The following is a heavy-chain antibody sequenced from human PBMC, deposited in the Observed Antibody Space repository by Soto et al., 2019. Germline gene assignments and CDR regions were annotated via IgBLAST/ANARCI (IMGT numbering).Heavy chain of an antibody. V-gene: IGHV6-1*01. CDR3: ARGIAAYNSHDH. D-gene: IGHD2-15*01. CDR2: TYYRSDWYN. J-gene: IGHJ4*02. Sequence: QTPSLPFALLLPRLSGASSNMKWTRASPSRGLEWLGRTYYRSDWYNDYAGSVRSRITINPDTSKNQFSLQLNSVTPEDTGIYYCARGIAAYNSHDHWGQGTLVTVSS. CDR1: LPRLSGASSN.